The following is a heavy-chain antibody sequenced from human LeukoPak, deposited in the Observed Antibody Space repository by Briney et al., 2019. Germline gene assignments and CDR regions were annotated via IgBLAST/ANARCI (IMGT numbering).Heavy chain of an antibody. D-gene: IGHD3-10*01. Sequence: ASVKVSCKASGGTFSSYAISWVQQAPGQGLEWMGRIIPIFSIANYAQKFQGRVTITADKSTSTAYMELSSLRSEDTAVYYCATHRGDDKARGPFDYWGQGTLVTVSS. CDR1: GGTFSSYA. CDR2: IIPIFSIA. CDR3: ATHRGDDKARGPFDY. J-gene: IGHJ4*02. V-gene: IGHV1-69*04.